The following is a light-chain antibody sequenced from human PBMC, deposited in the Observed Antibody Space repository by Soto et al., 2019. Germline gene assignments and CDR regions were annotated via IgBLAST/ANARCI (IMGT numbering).Light chain of an antibody. CDR2: GAF. CDR1: QSVSRN. J-gene: IGKJ1*01. CDR3: QQYDTWPT. V-gene: IGKV3-15*01. Sequence: EIVMTQSPDTLSVSPGERATLSCRASQSVSRNLAWYQQKPGQAPRLPISGAFTRATGIPDRISGSGSGTEFTLTISSLQSEDFAIYYCQQYDTWPTFGQGTKVEVK.